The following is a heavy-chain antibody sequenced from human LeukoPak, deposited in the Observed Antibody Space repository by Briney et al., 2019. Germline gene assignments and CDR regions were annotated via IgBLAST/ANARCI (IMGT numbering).Heavy chain of an antibody. V-gene: IGHV1-2*06. J-gene: IGHJ4*02. Sequence: ASVKVSCKASGGTFSSYAISWVRQAPGQGLEWMGRINPNSGGTNYAQKFQGRVTMTRDTSISTAYMELNRLRSDDTAVYYCATDSSGYPLDYWGQGTLVTVSS. D-gene: IGHD3-22*01. CDR2: INPNSGGT. CDR1: GGTFSSYA. CDR3: ATDSSGYPLDY.